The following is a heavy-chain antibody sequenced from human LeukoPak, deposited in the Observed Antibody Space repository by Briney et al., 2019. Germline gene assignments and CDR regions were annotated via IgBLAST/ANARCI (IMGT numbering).Heavy chain of an antibody. J-gene: IGHJ6*03. V-gene: IGHV1-18*01. Sequence: GASVKFSCKASGYTFTSYGISWVRQAPGQGLEWMGWISAYKGNTNYAQKFQGRVTMTTDTSTSTAYMELRSLRSGDTAVYYCARFMAAAGTYSYYMDVWGKGTTVTVSS. CDR1: GYTFTSYG. CDR3: ARFMAAAGTYSYYMDV. CDR2: ISAYKGNT. D-gene: IGHD6-13*01.